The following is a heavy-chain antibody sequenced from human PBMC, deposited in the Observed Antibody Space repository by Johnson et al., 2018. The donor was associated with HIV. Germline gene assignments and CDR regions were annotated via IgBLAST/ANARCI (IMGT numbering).Heavy chain of an antibody. CDR3: AGYRDWGYYDSTAFDI. J-gene: IGHJ3*02. CDR2: IGTKSDNYAT. Sequence: EQLVESGGDLVQPGGSVKLSCEGSGFTFSGSAMHWVRQSPGKGLEWVGHIGTKSDNYATEYAASLKGRFIVSRDDSKNTAYLQMNSLKIEDTAVYYCAGYRDWGYYDSTAFDIWGQGTMVTVSS. V-gene: IGHV3-73*01. D-gene: IGHD3-22*01. CDR1: GFTFSGSA.